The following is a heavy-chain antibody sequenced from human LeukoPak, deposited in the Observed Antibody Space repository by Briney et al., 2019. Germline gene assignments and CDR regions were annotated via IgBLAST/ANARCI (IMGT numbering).Heavy chain of an antibody. Sequence: GGSLRLSCAASGFIFSSYWMSWVRQAPGKGLEWVANIKQDGSGKFYVDSVKGRFTISRDNAKNSLYLQMNSLRAEDTAVYYCARGGAMQSPADYWGQGTLVTVSS. V-gene: IGHV3-7*03. CDR1: GFIFSSYW. CDR2: IKQDGSGK. CDR3: ARGGAMQSPADY. J-gene: IGHJ4*02. D-gene: IGHD3-16*01.